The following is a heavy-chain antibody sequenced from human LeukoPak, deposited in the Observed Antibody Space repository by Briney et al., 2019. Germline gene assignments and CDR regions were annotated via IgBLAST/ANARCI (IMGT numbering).Heavy chain of an antibody. CDR3: ARAELLYAPFDY. J-gene: IGHJ4*02. D-gene: IGHD3-10*01. CDR1: GGSISSYY. CDR2: IYYSGST. Sequence: SETLSLTCTVSGGSISSYYWSWIRQPPGKGLEWIGYIYYSGSTNYNPSLKSRVTISVDTSKNQFSLKLGSVTAADTAVYYCARAELLYAPFDYWGQGTLVTVSS. V-gene: IGHV4-59*01.